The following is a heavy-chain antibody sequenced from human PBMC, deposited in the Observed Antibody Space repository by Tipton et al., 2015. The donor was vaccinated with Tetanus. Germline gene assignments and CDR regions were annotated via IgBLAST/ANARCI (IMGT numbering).Heavy chain of an antibody. J-gene: IGHJ3*02. D-gene: IGHD2-2*02. Sequence: TLSLTCTVSGGSISSGGYYWSWIRQHPGKGLEWIGYIYYSGSTYYNPSLKSRVTISVDTSKNQFSLKLSSVTAADTAVYYCARDVVCTSCYSEAFDIWGQGTMVTVSS. CDR1: GGSISSGGYY. V-gene: IGHV4-31*03. CDR3: ARDVVCTSCYSEAFDI. CDR2: IYYSGST.